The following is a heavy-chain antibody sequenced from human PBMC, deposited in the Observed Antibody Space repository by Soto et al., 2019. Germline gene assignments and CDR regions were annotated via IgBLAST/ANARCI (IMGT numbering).Heavy chain of an antibody. CDR2: IYSGGST. CDR3: ASGVPNWFDP. J-gene: IGHJ5*02. Sequence: SYGASGVTGSRLCRRWVRQAPGKGLEWVSVIYSGGSTYYADSVKGRFTISRDNSKNTLYLQMNSLRAEDTAVYYCASGVPNWFDPWGQGTLVTVS. CDR1: GVTGSRLC. V-gene: IGHV3-53*01. D-gene: IGHD3-10*01.